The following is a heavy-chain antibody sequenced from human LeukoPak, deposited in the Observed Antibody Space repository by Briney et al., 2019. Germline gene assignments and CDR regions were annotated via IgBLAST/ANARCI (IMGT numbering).Heavy chain of an antibody. CDR1: GYTLTELS. CDR3: ARDDDSSGSLLDY. J-gene: IGHJ4*02. V-gene: IGHV1-24*01. D-gene: IGHD3-22*01. CDR2: FDPEDGET. Sequence: GASVKVSCKVSGYTLTELSMHWVRQAPGKGLEWMGGFDPEDGETIYAQKFQGRVTMTRDMSTSTVYMELSSLRSEDTAVYYCARDDDSSGSLLDYWGQGTLVTVSS.